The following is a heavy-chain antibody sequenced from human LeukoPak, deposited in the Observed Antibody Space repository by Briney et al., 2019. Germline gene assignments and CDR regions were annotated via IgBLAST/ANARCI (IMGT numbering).Heavy chain of an antibody. CDR2: IYYSGST. V-gene: IGHV4-59*01. CDR1: GGSISSYC. Sequence: SETLSLTCTVSGGSISSYCWSWIRQPPGKGLEWIGYIYYSGSTNYNPPLKSRVTISVDTSKNQFSLKLSSVTAADTAVYYCARGVRYCSSTSCYYIDYWGQGTLVTVSS. CDR3: ARGVRYCSSTSCYYIDY. D-gene: IGHD2-2*01. J-gene: IGHJ4*02.